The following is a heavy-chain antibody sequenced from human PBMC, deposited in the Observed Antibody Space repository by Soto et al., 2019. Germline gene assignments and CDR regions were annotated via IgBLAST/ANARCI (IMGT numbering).Heavy chain of an antibody. CDR1: CSTLHRYA. CDR3: ARDPVGGKWFDP. J-gene: IGHJ5*02. V-gene: IGHV1-18*04. Sequence: APVKVSCKVSCSTLHRYAIVSVRQAAGQGLEWMGWINSYNGNTNYARKLQWRVTMPTYTSTSTAYMELWSLRSDDTAVYYWARDPVGGKWFDPWG. CDR2: INSYNGNT. D-gene: IGHD1-26*01.